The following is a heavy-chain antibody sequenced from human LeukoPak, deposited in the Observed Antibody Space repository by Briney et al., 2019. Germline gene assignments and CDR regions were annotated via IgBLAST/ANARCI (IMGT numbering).Heavy chain of an antibody. D-gene: IGHD6-13*01. CDR3: AGGGRISWSWPGTLDH. V-gene: IGHV1-2*02. CDR2: IDPNSGDT. Sequence: GASVKVSCKDSGYTFADYYIHWVRQAPGQGLEWLGWIDPNSGDTNSAQKFQGRVTMTRDTYLRTAYMEVARLTSDDTAMFLFAGGGRISWSWPGTLDHWGQGTLLTVSS. CDR1: GYTFADYY. J-gene: IGHJ4*02.